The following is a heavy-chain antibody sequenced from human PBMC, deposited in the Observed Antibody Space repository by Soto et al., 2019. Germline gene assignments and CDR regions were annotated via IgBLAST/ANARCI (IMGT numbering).Heavy chain of an antibody. Sequence: EVQLLESGEGLVRPGGSLRLSGAASGFTFSSYAMSWVREAPGKGLEWVSTISGSDGRTYSTDSVKGRFTISRDNSRNTAYLQMNSLRVEDTAVYYCAKGVSQYTPLALFDYWGRGTLVTVSS. J-gene: IGHJ4*02. CDR1: GFTFSSYA. CDR3: AKGVSQYTPLALFDY. V-gene: IGHV3-23*01. CDR2: ISGSDGRT. D-gene: IGHD5-18*01.